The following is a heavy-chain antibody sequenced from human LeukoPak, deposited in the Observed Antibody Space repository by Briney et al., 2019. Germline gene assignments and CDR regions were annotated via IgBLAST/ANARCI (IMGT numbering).Heavy chain of an antibody. J-gene: IGHJ6*02. CDR1: GFIISSTY. D-gene: IGHD4-17*01. Sequence: PGGSLRLSCAASGFIISSTYMRWLSQAPGKGLEWGSVIYSGGSTYYADSVKGRFIISRDNSNNTLYLQMNSLRAEDTALYYCARDRPSYGDYEYYYGMDVWGQGTTVTVSS. CDR3: ARDRPSYGDYEYYYGMDV. V-gene: IGHV3-53*01. CDR2: IYSGGST.